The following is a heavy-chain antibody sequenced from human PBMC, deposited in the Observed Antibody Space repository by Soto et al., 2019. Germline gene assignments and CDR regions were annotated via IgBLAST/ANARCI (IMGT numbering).Heavy chain of an antibody. CDR1: GYTFTGYY. Sequence: ASVKVSCKASGYTFTGYYMHWVRQAPGQGLEWMGWINPNSGGTNYAQKFQGWVTMTRDTSISTAYMELSRLRSDDTAVYYCARSSCHGLRYFDWLEADSLGMDVWGQGATVTVSS. CDR3: ARSSCHGLRYFDWLEADSLGMDV. D-gene: IGHD3-9*01. J-gene: IGHJ6*02. V-gene: IGHV1-2*04. CDR2: INPNSGGT.